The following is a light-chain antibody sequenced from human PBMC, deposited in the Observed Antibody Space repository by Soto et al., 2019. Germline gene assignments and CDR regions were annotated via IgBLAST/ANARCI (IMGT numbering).Light chain of an antibody. CDR1: QGISNY. CDR3: KKKTSAPNI. Sequence: DIQMTQSPSSLSASVGDRVTITCRASQGISNYLAWYQQKPGKVPKLLIYAASTLQSGVPSRFSGSGSGTYLTLTISSLEHKGVAIYTCKKKTSAPNILGQGTKGDTK. CDR2: AAS. J-gene: IGKJ2*01. V-gene: IGKV1-27*01.